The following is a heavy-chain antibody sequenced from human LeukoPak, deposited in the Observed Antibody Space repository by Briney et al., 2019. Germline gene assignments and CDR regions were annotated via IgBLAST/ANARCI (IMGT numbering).Heavy chain of an antibody. CDR2: IYSGGST. V-gene: IGHV3-53*01. CDR3: ATRIAADLWCLDI. CDR1: GFTVSSNY. Sequence: GGSLRLSCAASGFTVSSNYMSWVRQAPGKGLEWVSVIYSGGSTYYADSVKGRFTISRDNSKNRLYLQMNSLRAEDTAVYYCATRIAADLWCLDIWGQGTTVTVSS. D-gene: IGHD6-25*01. J-gene: IGHJ3*02.